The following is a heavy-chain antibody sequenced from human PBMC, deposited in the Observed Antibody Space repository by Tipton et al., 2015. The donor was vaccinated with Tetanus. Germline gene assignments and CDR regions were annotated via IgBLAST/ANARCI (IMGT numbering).Heavy chain of an antibody. Sequence: SLRLSCAVSGFSVSRTYTSWVRQAPGKGLGWVSVIYSDGSTYYADSVKGRFTISRDSSENTLYLQMNSLRVEDTAIYYCARAGARGYRDHWGRGTLVTVSS. D-gene: IGHD5-18*01. CDR3: ARAGARGYRDH. J-gene: IGHJ4*02. V-gene: IGHV3-53*01. CDR1: GFSVSRTY. CDR2: IYSDGST.